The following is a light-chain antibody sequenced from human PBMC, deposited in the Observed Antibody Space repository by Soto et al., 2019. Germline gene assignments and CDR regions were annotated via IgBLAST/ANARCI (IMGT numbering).Light chain of an antibody. J-gene: IGKJ4*01. V-gene: IGKV3-15*01. Sequence: EIVMTQSPATLSVSPGERATLSCRASQSVGSSLAWYQRKPGQAPRLLIYGASTRATGIPATFSGSGCGTEFTLTISGLRSEDFAVYYCQQYNSWRLTFGGGTRVEIK. CDR2: GAS. CDR3: QQYNSWRLT. CDR1: QSVGSS.